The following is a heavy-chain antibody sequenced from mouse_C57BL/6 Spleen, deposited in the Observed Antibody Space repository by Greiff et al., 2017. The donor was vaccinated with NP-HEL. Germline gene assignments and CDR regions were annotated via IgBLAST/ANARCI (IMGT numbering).Heavy chain of an antibody. J-gene: IGHJ4*01. V-gene: IGHV1-50*01. CDR1: GYTFTSYW. CDR2: IDPSDSYT. Sequence: VKLQQPGAELVKPGASVKLSCKASGYTFTSYWMQWVKQRPGQGLEWIGEIDPSDSYTNYNQKFKGKATLTVDTSSSTAYMQLSSLTSEDSAVYYCASSQLGRWAMDYWGQGTSVTVSS. CDR3: ASSQLGRWAMDY. D-gene: IGHD4-1*02.